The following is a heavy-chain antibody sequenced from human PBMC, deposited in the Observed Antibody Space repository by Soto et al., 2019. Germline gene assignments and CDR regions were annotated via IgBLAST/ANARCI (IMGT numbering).Heavy chain of an antibody. D-gene: IGHD3-3*01. CDR2: IYPGDSDT. V-gene: IGHV5-51*01. Sequence: LGESLKISCQGSGYSFTSYWIGWVRQMPGKGLEWMGIIYPGDSDTRYSPSFQGQVTIAADKSISTAYLQWSSLKASDTAMYYCARQVDDFWSGQNYYYYYYMDVWGKGTTVTVSS. CDR1: GYSFTSYW. J-gene: IGHJ6*03. CDR3: ARQVDDFWSGQNYYYYYYMDV.